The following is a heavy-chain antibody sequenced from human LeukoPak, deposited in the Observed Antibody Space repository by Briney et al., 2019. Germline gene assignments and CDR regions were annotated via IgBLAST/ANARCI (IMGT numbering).Heavy chain of an antibody. CDR1: GYTFTSND. CDR3: ARHLRTTFDY. CDR2: INPNSGDS. V-gene: IGHV1-8*03. Sequence: ASVKVSCKASGYTFTSNDINWVRQAPGQGPEWMGWINPNSGDSGFAQKFRGRVTITRDTSISTAYMELSSLRTDDTAVYYCARHLRTTFDYWGQGTLVTVSS. J-gene: IGHJ4*02. D-gene: IGHD4-17*01.